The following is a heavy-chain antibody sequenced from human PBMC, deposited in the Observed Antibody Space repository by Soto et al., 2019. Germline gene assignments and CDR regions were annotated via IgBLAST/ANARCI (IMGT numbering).Heavy chain of an antibody. CDR1: GYTFTSYY. CDR2: INTSGGST. Sequence: QVQLVQSGAEVKKPGASVKVSCKASGYTFTSYYMHWVRQAPGQGLEWMGIINTSGGSTRYAQNFQGRFTMTRDTSTSTVYMELSSLRSEDTAVYYCARVGKVVVPTFDPWGQGTLVTVSS. V-gene: IGHV1-46*01. J-gene: IGHJ5*02. D-gene: IGHD3-22*01. CDR3: ARVGKVVVPTFDP.